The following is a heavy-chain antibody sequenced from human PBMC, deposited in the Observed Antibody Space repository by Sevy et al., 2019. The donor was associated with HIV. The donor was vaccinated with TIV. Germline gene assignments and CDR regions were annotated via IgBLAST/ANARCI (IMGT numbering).Heavy chain of an antibody. J-gene: IGHJ4*02. CDR2: ISTSSNNI. Sequence: GGSLRLSCVASEFAFNIHNMSWVRQAPGKGLEWVSSISTSSNNIYYADSVEGRFTNSRDNAKNSLYLQMNSLRAEDTAVYYCARTFSFSWYDYWGQGTLVTVSS. CDR1: EFAFNIHN. CDR3: ARTFSFSWYDY. V-gene: IGHV3-21*01. D-gene: IGHD6-13*01.